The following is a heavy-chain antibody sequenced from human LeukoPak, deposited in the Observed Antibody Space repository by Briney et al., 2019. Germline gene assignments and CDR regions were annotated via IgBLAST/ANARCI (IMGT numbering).Heavy chain of an antibody. CDR1: GGTFSSYA. D-gene: IGHD3-22*01. V-gene: IGHV1-69*05. J-gene: IGHJ3*02. CDR2: IIPIFGTA. Sequence: GASVKVSCKASGGTFSSYAISWVRQAPGQGLEWMGRIIPIFGTANYAQKLQGRVTMTTDTSTSTAYMELRSLRSDDTAVYYCARDVHYYDSSGYYYGLGSAFDIWGQGTMVTVSS. CDR3: ARDVHYYDSSGYYYGLGSAFDI.